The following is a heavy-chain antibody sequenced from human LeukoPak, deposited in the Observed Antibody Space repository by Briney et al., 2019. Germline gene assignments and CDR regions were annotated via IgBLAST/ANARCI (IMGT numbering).Heavy chain of an antibody. CDR2: IYYSGST. D-gene: IGHD6-19*01. CDR3: ARHVEIAVAGPIDY. V-gene: IGHV4-39*01. Sequence: SETLSLTCTVSGCSISSSRDFWGWLRQPPGKGLEWIGSIYYSGSTYYNPSLKSRVTISVDTSKNQFSLKLSSVTAADTALYYCARHVEIAVAGPIDYWGQGTLVTVSS. J-gene: IGHJ4*02. CDR1: GCSISSSRDF.